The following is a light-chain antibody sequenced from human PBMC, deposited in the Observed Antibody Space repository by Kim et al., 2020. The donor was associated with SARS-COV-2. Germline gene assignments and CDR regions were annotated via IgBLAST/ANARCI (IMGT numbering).Light chain of an antibody. J-gene: IGLJ3*02. Sequence: SVSPGQTATITGPGDKLGDRYVCWYQQKPGQSPVLVISQDNKRPSGIPERFSGSNSGNTATLTISETQAMDEADYYCQVWDIPSWVFAGGTKLTVL. V-gene: IGLV3-1*01. CDR2: QDN. CDR3: QVWDIPSWV. CDR1: KLGDRY.